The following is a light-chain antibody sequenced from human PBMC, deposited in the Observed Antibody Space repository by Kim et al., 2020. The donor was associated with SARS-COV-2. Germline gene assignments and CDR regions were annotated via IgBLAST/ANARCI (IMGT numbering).Light chain of an antibody. CDR2: DAS. J-gene: IGKJ4*01. CDR3: QQRSAWPLT. CDR1: HSVSNY. V-gene: IGKV3-11*01. Sequence: EIVLTQSPATLSLSPGERATLSCRASHSVSNYLAWYQQKPGQSPRLLIYDASNRAAGIPARFSGSGSGTDFTLTVSSLEPEDSAVYYCQQRSAWPLTFGGGTKVEIK.